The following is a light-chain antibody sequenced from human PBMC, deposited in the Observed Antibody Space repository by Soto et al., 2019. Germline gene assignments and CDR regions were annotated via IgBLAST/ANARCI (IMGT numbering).Light chain of an antibody. CDR3: SSYTSSSTLYV. Sequence: QSVLTQPASVSGSPGQSITISCAGTSSDSGGYNYVSWYQQHPGKAPKVMIYEVSNRPSGVSNRFSGSKSGNTASLTISALQAEDEADYYCSSYTSSSTLYVFGSGTKVTVL. J-gene: IGLJ1*01. CDR1: SSDSGGYNY. V-gene: IGLV2-14*01. CDR2: EVS.